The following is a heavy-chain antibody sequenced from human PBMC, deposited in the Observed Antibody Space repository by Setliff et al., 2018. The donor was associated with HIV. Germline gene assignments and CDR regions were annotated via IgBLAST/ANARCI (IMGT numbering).Heavy chain of an antibody. V-gene: IGHV1-2*06. Sequence: ASVKVSCKASGSIFTSYYIHWVRQAPGQGLEWMARISAHSGATDYLQSLQGRVTVTRDTSINTAYLELRGLSSDDTAIYFCAYTSITTRRFDYWGQGTLVTVSS. CDR3: AYTSITTRRFDY. D-gene: IGHD1-1*01. CDR2: ISAHSGAT. CDR1: GSIFTSYY. J-gene: IGHJ4*02.